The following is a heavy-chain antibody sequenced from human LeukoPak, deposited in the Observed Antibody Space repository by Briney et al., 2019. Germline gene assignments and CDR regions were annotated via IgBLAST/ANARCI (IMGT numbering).Heavy chain of an antibody. CDR1: GGSISSGGYY. CDR3: ARAPVVGDPHYYYYYGMDV. CDR2: SYYSGST. D-gene: IGHD2-15*01. Sequence: SETLSLTCTVSGGSISSGGYYWSWIRQHPGKGLEWIVYSYYSGSTYYNPSLKRRVTISVDTSKNQFSLKLSSVTAADTAVYYCARAPVVGDPHYYYYYGMDVWGQGTTVTVSS. J-gene: IGHJ6*02. V-gene: IGHV4-31*03.